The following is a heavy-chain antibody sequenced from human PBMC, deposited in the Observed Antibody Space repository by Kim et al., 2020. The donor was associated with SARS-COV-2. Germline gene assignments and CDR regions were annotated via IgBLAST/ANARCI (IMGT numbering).Heavy chain of an antibody. J-gene: IGHJ4*02. D-gene: IGHD6-13*01. CDR3: ARGGSSSWSTFDY. Sequence: YYVDSVKGRFTISRDNAKNSLYLQMNSLRAEDTAVYYCARGGSSSWSTFDYWGQGTLVTVSS. V-gene: IGHV3-7*03.